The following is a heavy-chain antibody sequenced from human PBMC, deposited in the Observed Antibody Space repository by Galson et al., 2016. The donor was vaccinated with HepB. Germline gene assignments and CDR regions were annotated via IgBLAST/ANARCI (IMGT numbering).Heavy chain of an antibody. D-gene: IGHD1-26*01. CDR3: ARLWDVRGREIHRGGMDV. V-gene: IGHV5-51*01. Sequence: QSGAEVKKPGESLKISCKASGYTFTDYWIAWVRQVPGKGLEWMGIIYPGDSDTRYSPSFQGQVTISADKATNTAYVQWTSLKASDTAMYYCARLWDVRGREIHRGGMDVWGQGTTVSVSS. J-gene: IGHJ6*02. CDR1: GYTFTDYW. CDR2: IYPGDSDT.